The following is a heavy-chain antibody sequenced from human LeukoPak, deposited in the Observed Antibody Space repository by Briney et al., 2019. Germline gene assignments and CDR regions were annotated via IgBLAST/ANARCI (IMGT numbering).Heavy chain of an antibody. D-gene: IGHD1-26*01. V-gene: IGHV3-64*02. J-gene: IGHJ4*02. CDR3: ARGPYSGSYVDY. CDR1: GLTFSSYA. Sequence: GGSLTLSCAASGLTFSSYAIHWVRQAPGKGLEYVSVISSNGGSTYYADSVKGRFTISRDNSKNTVYFQMGSLRAEDMAVYYCARGPYSGSYVDYWGQGTLVTVSS. CDR2: ISSNGGST.